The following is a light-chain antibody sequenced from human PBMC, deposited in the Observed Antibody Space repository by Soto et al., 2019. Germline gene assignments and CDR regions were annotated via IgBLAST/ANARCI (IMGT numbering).Light chain of an antibody. Sequence: PGERATLSCRASQTMRSSHLAWYQQKPGQAPRLLIYGASTRTFDVPDRFSGSGSGTNFTLTISRLQPEDFAVYYCQQANSFPITFGQGTRLEIK. CDR2: GAS. CDR1: QTMRSSH. J-gene: IGKJ5*01. CDR3: QQANSFPIT. V-gene: IGKV3-20*01.